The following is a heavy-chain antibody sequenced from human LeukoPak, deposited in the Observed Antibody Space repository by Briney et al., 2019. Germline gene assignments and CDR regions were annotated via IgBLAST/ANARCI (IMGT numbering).Heavy chain of an antibody. CDR1: GGSLSDYY. D-gene: IGHD3-10*01. CDR2: INHSGST. Sequence: SETLSLTCAVYGGSLSDYYWSWIRQPPGKGLEWIGEINHSGSTNYNPSLKSRVTISVDTSKNQFSLKLSSVTAADTAVYYCARTPVTMVRGVRRIYYFDYWGQGTLVTVSS. CDR3: ARTPVTMVRGVRRIYYFDY. V-gene: IGHV4-34*01. J-gene: IGHJ4*02.